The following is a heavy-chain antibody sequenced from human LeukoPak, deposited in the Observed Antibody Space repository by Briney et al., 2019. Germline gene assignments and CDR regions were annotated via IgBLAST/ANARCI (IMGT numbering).Heavy chain of an antibody. Sequence: GGSLRLSCAASGFTFSSYWMSWVRQAPGKGLEWVANIKQDGSEKYYVDSVKGRFTISRDNAKNSLYLQMNSLRAEDTAVYYCARENYEKQQQYYYYYYYMDVWGKGTTVTVSS. CDR2: IKQDGSEK. D-gene: IGHD6-13*01. CDR3: ARENYEKQQQYYYYYYYMDV. V-gene: IGHV3-7*01. CDR1: GFTFSSYW. J-gene: IGHJ6*03.